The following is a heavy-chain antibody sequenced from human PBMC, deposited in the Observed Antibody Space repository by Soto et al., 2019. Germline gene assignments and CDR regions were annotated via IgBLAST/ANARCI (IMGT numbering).Heavy chain of an antibody. CDR3: ARTTETYYYYYMDA. D-gene: IGHD1-1*01. J-gene: IGHJ6*03. CDR1: GYSFTSYW. CDR2: IYPGDSDT. V-gene: IGHV5-51*01. Sequence: GECLKISCKASGYSFTSYWIGWVRQMPGKGLEWMGIIYPGDSDTRYSPSFQGQVTISADKSVSTAYLQWSSLKASDTAMYYCARTTETYYYYYMDAWGKGTTVTVSS.